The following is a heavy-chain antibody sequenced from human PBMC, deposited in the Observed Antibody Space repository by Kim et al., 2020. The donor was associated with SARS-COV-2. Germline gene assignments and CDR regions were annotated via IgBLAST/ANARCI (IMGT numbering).Heavy chain of an antibody. J-gene: IGHJ4*02. D-gene: IGHD4-4*01. Sequence: YADSVKGRFTISRDNSRNTLYLLMNSLRAEGTAIYYCATYRQEYEDSWGQGTLVTVSS. V-gene: IGHV3-23*01. CDR3: ATYRQEYEDS.